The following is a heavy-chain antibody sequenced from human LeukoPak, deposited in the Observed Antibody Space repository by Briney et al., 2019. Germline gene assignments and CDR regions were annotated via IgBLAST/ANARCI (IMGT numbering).Heavy chain of an antibody. D-gene: IGHD4-11*01. CDR3: AREHDYRVYYYYYYMDV. Sequence: PGGSLRLSCAASGFTFNSYAMNWVRQAPGKGLEWVSSISSSSYIYYADSVRGRFTISRDNAKNSLYLQMNSLRAEDTAVYYCAREHDYRVYYYYYYMDVWGKGTTVTVSS. CDR1: GFTFNSYA. J-gene: IGHJ6*03. V-gene: IGHV3-21*01. CDR2: ISSSSYI.